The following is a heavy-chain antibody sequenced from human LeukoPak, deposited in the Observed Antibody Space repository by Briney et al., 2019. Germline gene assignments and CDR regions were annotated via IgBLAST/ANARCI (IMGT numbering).Heavy chain of an antibody. J-gene: IGHJ4*02. CDR1: GFTFSSYV. V-gene: IGHV3-23*01. CDR3: AKGIYTSTSYYDS. D-gene: IGHD2-2*01. CDR2: ITGGGDYT. Sequence: GGSLRLPCAASGFTFSSYVMTWVRQAPGKGLAWVSTITGGGDYTYYVDSVKGRFTISRDNSKNTLYLQVNSLRAEDTAVYYCAKGIYTSTSYYDSWGQGTLVTVSS.